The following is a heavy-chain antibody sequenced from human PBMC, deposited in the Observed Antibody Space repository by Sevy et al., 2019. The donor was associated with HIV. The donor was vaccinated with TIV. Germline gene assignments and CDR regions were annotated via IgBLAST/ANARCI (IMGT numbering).Heavy chain of an antibody. CDR3: ARADMVVAVNLYYFDY. CDR1: GGSISSSSYY. Sequence: SETLSLTCTVSGGSISSSSYYWGWIRQPPGKGLEWIGSIYYSGSTYYNPSLKSRVTISVDTSKNQFSLKLSSVTAADTAVYYCARADMVVAVNLYYFDYWGQGTLVTVSS. D-gene: IGHD3-22*01. V-gene: IGHV4-39*01. J-gene: IGHJ4*02. CDR2: IYYSGST.